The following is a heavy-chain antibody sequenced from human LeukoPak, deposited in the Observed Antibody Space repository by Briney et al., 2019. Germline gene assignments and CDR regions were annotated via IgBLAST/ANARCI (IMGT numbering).Heavy chain of an antibody. CDR2: INPDSGVT. Sequence: GASVKVSCKASVYTFTGYYLHWVRQAPCEGLDWMGWINPDSGVTKYAQKFQGRVTMTRDTSIGTAFMELRSLRFDDTAIYYCAKDRDNYGHLSPLDYWGQGTLVTVSS. CDR3: AKDRDNYGHLSPLDY. J-gene: IGHJ4*02. D-gene: IGHD5-18*01. V-gene: IGHV1-2*02. CDR1: VYTFTGYY.